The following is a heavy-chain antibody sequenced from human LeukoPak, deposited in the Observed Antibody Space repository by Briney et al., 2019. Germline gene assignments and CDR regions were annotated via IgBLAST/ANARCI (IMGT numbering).Heavy chain of an antibody. D-gene: IGHD3-9*01. CDR2: SSAYNGNT. V-gene: IGHV1-18*01. CDR1: GYTFTSYG. J-gene: IGHJ4*02. Sequence: ASVKLSCKASGYTFTSYGISWVRQPPGPGLEWMGRSSAYNGNTNYAQKLQGRVTMTTDTSTSTAYMELRSLRSDDTAVYYCARDNYEILTGSPVTDYWGQGTLVTVSS. CDR3: ARDNYEILTGSPVTDY.